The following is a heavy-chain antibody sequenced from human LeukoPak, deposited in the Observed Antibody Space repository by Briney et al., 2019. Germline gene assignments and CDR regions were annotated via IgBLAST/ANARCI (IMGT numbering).Heavy chain of an antibody. D-gene: IGHD6-19*01. CDR2: IRLDGSNK. Sequence: GGSLRLSCAASGFTFSSYGMHWVRQAPGKGLEWVAFIRLDGSNKYYADSVRGRLTISRDNSKNTLYLQMNSLRAEDTAVYYCAKVSGSGGLASDYWGQGTLVTVSS. CDR3: AKVSGSGGLASDY. J-gene: IGHJ4*02. CDR1: GFTFSSYG. V-gene: IGHV3-30*02.